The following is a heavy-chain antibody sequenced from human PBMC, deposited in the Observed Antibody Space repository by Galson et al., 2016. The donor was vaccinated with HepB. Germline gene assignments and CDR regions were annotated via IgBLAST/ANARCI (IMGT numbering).Heavy chain of an antibody. Sequence: QSGAEVTKPGESLKISCKGSGSTFTNFLIGWVRQMPGKGLEWMGITYPGDSNSRYSPSFQGQVTISADKSIGPAYLQWSSLRASDTAMYYCARLRTVTGTVFDYWGQGTLVTVSA. CDR2: TYPGDSNS. CDR1: GSTFTNFL. J-gene: IGHJ4*02. D-gene: IGHD4-17*01. CDR3: ARLRTVTGTVFDY. V-gene: IGHV5-51*01.